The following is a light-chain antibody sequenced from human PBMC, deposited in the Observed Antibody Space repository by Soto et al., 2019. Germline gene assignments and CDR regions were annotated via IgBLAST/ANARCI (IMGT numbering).Light chain of an antibody. CDR2: HAS. CDR3: QQYNSFWT. Sequence: DIQMTQSPSTLSASVGDRVTITCRASQSISSWLAWYQPKPGKAPRLLIYHASYLERGVPSRFSGSGSGTEFTLTISDLQTDDLATYYCQQYNSFWTFGQGTKVEI. CDR1: QSISSW. V-gene: IGKV1-5*01. J-gene: IGKJ1*01.